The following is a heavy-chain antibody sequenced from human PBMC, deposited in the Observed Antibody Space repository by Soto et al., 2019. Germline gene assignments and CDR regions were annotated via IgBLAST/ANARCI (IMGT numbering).Heavy chain of an antibody. J-gene: IGHJ5*02. V-gene: IGHV1-69*02. CDR1: GGTFSSYT. D-gene: IGHD6-19*01. CDR2: IIPILGIA. CDR3: ASLLPRSSGWPYNWFDP. Sequence: QVQLVQSGAEVKKPGSSVKVSCKASGGTFSSYTISWVRQAPGQGLEWMGRIIPILGIANYAQKFQGRVTITADKSTSTAYMELSSLRSEDTAVYYCASLLPRSSGWPYNWFDPWGQGTLVTVSS.